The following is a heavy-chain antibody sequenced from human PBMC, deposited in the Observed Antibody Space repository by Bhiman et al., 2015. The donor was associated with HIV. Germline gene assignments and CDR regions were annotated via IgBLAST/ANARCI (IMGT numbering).Heavy chain of an antibody. CDR2: IWYVGDNK. V-gene: IGHV3-33*06. CDR1: GFIFSNFG. CDR3: AKENFAFSRWAQNFDQ. J-gene: IGHJ4*02. Sequence: QVQLVESGGGVVQPGKSLRLSCAGSGFIFSNFGIHWVRQAPGKGLEWVAGIWYVGDNKFYAESVKGRFTISRDNSKNMVYLEMNSLRVEDTAVYYCAKENFAFSRWAQNFDQWGQGTPVTVSS. D-gene: IGHD5-24*01.